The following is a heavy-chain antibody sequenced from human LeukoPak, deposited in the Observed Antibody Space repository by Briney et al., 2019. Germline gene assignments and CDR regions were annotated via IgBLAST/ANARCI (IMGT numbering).Heavy chain of an antibody. Sequence: SETLSLTCAVYGGSFSGYYWSWIRQPPGKGLEWLGEINHSGSTNYNPSLKSRVTISVDTSKNQFSLKLSSVTAADTAVYYCARHRPGYCSSTSCPRVGAFDIWGQGTMVTVSS. CDR1: GGSFSGYY. CDR3: ARHRPGYCSSTSCPRVGAFDI. CDR2: INHSGST. D-gene: IGHD2-2*03. V-gene: IGHV4-34*01. J-gene: IGHJ3*02.